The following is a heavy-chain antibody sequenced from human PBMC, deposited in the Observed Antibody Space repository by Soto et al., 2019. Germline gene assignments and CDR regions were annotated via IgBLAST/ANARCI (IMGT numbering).Heavy chain of an antibody. CDR1: GCTFSSYA. Sequence: QVHLVQSGAEVKKPGSSVKVSCKASGCTFSSYAISWVRQATGQGLEWMGGIIPISDTTNYAQKFQGRVTIIADEFTSSAYMGLCSLSSEYTAVYYCARSQGSSTSLEIYYYYYYGLDVWGQGTTVTVSS. D-gene: IGHD2-2*01. CDR3: ARSQGSSTSLEIYYYYYYGLDV. CDR2: IIPISDTT. V-gene: IGHV1-69*01. J-gene: IGHJ6*02.